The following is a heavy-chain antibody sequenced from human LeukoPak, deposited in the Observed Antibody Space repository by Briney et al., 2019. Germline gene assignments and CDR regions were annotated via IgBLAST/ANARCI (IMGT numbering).Heavy chain of an antibody. CDR3: ARSAPRLRVATYWFDP. D-gene: IGHD5-12*01. J-gene: IGHJ5*02. CDR1: GGSFSGYY. CDR2: INHSGST. V-gene: IGHV4-34*01. Sequence: SETLSLTCAVYGGSFSGYYWSWIRQPPGKGLEWIGEINHSGSTNYNPSLKSRVTISVDTSKNQFSLKLSSVTAADTAVYYCARSAPRLRVATYWFDPWGQGTLVSVSS.